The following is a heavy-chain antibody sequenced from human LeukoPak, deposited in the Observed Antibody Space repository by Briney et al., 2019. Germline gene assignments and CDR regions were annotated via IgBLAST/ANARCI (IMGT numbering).Heavy chain of an antibody. V-gene: IGHV1-24*01. Sequence: ASVKVSCKASGGTFSSYAISWVRQAPGQGLEWMGGFDPEDGETIYAQKFQGRVTMTEDTSTDTAYMELSSLRSEDTAVYYCATTLVQTRGAFDIWGQGTMVTVSS. D-gene: IGHD1-1*01. CDR1: GGTFSSYA. J-gene: IGHJ3*02. CDR2: FDPEDGET. CDR3: ATTLVQTRGAFDI.